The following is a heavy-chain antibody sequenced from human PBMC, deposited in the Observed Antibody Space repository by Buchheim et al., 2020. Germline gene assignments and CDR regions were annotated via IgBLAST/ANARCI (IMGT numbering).Heavy chain of an antibody. J-gene: IGHJ5*02. CDR3: ARDPRIGYSSGWYNWFDP. D-gene: IGHD6-19*01. CDR2: IWYDGSNK. Sequence: QVQLVESGGGVVQPGRSLRLSCAASGFTFSSYGMHWVRQAPGKGLEWVAVIWYDGSNKYYADSVKGRFTISRDNSKNTLYLQMNSLRAEDTAVYYCARDPRIGYSSGWYNWFDPWGQGTL. V-gene: IGHV3-33*01. CDR1: GFTFSSYG.